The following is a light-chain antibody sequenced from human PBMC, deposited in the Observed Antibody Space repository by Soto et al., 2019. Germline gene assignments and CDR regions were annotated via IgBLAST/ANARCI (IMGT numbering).Light chain of an antibody. Sequence: QSVLTQPPSVSGAPGQRVTISCTGSTSNIGAGYDVHWYQQLPETAPKLLIYGNTNRPSGVPDRFSGSKSGTSASLAITGLQAEDEADYYCQSYDSSLSGDVFGTGTKATVL. CDR3: QSYDSSLSGDV. J-gene: IGLJ1*01. CDR2: GNT. V-gene: IGLV1-40*01. CDR1: TSNIGAGYD.